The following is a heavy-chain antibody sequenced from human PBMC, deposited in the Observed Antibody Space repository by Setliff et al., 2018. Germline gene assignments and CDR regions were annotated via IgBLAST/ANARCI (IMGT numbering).Heavy chain of an antibody. CDR3: ARVRKGYSGYDFGDY. Sequence: PSETLSLTCIVSGGSINSYYWNWIRQPPGKGLEWIGYIYYSGNSNYDTNYNPSLKSRVTILSDTSRNQFSLKLRSVTAADTAVYYCARVRKGYSGYDFGDYWGQGTLVTVSS. CDR1: GGSINSYY. J-gene: IGHJ4*02. CDR2: IYYSGNSNYDT. D-gene: IGHD5-12*01. V-gene: IGHV4-59*01.